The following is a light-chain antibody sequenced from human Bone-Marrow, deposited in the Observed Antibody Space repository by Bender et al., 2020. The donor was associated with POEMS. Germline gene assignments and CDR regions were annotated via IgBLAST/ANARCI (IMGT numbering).Light chain of an antibody. Sequence: QSALTQPASVSGSPGQSITISCTGTSSDVGAYNYVSWYQQHHPGKAPKLVIFDVSNRPSGVSNRFSGSKSGNTASLTISGLQAEDEADYYCQSYDNSLGGWVFGGGTKLTVL. V-gene: IGLV2-14*03. CDR1: SSDVGAYNY. J-gene: IGLJ3*02. CDR3: QSYDNSLGGWV. CDR2: DVS.